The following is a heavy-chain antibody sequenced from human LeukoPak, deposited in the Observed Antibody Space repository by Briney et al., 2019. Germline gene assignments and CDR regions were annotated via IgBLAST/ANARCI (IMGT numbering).Heavy chain of an antibody. V-gene: IGHV1-18*01. CDR1: GYTFTSYG. J-gene: IGHJ3*02. D-gene: IGHD4-17*01. CDR2: ISAYNGNT. Sequence: VASVKVSCKASGYTFTSYGISWVRQAPGQGLEWMGWISAYNGNTNYAQKLQGRVTMTTDTSTSTAYMELRSLRSDDTAVYYCARDPKTLLKGTVTRDDAFDIWGQGTTVTVSS. CDR3: ARDPKTLLKGTVTRDDAFDI.